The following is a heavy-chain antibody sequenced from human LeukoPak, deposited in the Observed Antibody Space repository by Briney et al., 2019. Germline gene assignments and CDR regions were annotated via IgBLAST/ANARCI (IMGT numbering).Heavy chain of an antibody. Sequence: SETLSLACAVSGDSFSSHYWTWIRQSPGTGLEWIGYISHIGRTNYNPSLKSRVTISVDTSKNQFSLKLSSVTAADTAVYYCARDYYDSRGEAFDIWGLGTMVTVSS. V-gene: IGHV4-59*11. CDR1: GDSFSSHY. J-gene: IGHJ3*02. CDR2: ISHIGRT. D-gene: IGHD3-22*01. CDR3: ARDYYDSRGEAFDI.